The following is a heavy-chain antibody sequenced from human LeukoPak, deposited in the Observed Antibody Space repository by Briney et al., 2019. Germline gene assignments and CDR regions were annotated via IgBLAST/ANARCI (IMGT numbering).Heavy chain of an antibody. V-gene: IGHV3-30*18. J-gene: IGHJ3*02. D-gene: IGHD3-10*01. CDR3: AKKYSYGSGAGDALDI. CDR2: ISYDGSLK. CDR1: GFTFGNFG. Sequence: GGSLRLSCAASGFTFGNFGMHWVRQAPGKGLEWVAVISYDGSLKRYLDSVKGRFTISRDNSKSTLYLQMNSLRVEDTAVYYCAKKYSYGSGAGDALDIWGHGTLVTVSS.